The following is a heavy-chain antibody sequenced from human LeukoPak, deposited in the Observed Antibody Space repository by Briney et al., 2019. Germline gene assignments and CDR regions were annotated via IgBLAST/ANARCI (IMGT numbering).Heavy chain of an antibody. Sequence: SSETLSLTCTVSGGSISPYYWSWIRQPPGKTLEWIGYIYFTGSTNYNPSLKSRLTISLHTSKNQFSLNLSSVTAADTAAYYCARHLPVAGYPYFDYWGQGALVTVSS. CDR1: GGSISPYY. D-gene: IGHD6-19*01. V-gene: IGHV4-59*08. CDR2: IYFTGST. J-gene: IGHJ4*02. CDR3: ARHLPVAGYPYFDY.